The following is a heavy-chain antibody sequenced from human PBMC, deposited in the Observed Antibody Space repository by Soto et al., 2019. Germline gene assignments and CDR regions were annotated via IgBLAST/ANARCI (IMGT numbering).Heavy chain of an antibody. J-gene: IGHJ3*02. Sequence: GGSLRLSCTASGFTFSSYAMHWVRQAPGKGLEWVAVMSYDGSNKYYADSVKGRFTISRDNSKNTLYLQMNSLRAEDTAVYYCARDRSVWGSYPYYPPLDAFDIWGHGTVVTVSS. CDR2: MSYDGSNK. CDR1: GFTFSSYA. V-gene: IGHV3-30-3*01. CDR3: ARDRSVWGSYPYYPPLDAFDI. D-gene: IGHD3-16*01.